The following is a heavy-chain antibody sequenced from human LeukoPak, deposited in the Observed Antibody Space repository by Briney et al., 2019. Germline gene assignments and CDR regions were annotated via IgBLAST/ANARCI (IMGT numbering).Heavy chain of an antibody. V-gene: IGHV3-23*01. CDR3: AKDLLAMVRGDFDY. CDR2: VSGSGGST. J-gene: IGHJ4*02. Sequence: GGSLRHSCAAPGFTFSSSAMSWVRQAPGRGLGWVSAVSGSGGSTYYADSVKGRFTTSRDNSKNTLYLQMNSLRAEDTAVYYCAKDLLAMVRGDFDYWGQGTLVTVSS. D-gene: IGHD5-18*01. CDR1: GFTFSSSA.